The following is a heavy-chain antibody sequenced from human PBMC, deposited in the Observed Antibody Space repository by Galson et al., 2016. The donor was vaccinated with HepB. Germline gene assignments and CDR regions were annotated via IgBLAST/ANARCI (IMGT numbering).Heavy chain of an antibody. J-gene: IGHJ4*02. CDR1: GFTLSTYS. CDR2: ISSSSNTI. Sequence: SLRLSCAASGFTLSTYSMNWVRQAPGKGLEWVAYISSSSNTIYYADSVKGRFTISRDNAKNSLYLQMNSLRTEDTAVYYCARDDYSGGRGSPDYWGQGTLVTVSS. CDR3: ARDDYSGGRGSPDY. D-gene: IGHD4/OR15-4a*01. V-gene: IGHV3-48*01.